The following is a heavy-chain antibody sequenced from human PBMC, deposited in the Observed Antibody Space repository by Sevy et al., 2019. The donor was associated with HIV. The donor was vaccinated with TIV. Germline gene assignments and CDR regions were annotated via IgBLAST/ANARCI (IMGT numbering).Heavy chain of an antibody. Sequence: GGSLRLSCAASGFIFNNYWMGWVRQAPGKGLEWVANINQDGSQIYYMDSVKGRFTISRDNSKNTLYLQMNSLRAEDTAVYYCAKFRDSSLRDAFDIWGQGTMVTVSS. CDR2: INQDGSQI. D-gene: IGHD3-22*01. J-gene: IGHJ3*02. CDR1: GFIFNNYW. V-gene: IGHV3-7*03. CDR3: AKFRDSSLRDAFDI.